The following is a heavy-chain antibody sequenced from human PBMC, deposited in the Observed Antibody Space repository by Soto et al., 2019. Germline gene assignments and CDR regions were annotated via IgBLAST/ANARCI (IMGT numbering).Heavy chain of an antibody. CDR2: NDPSDSYT. V-gene: IGHV5-10-1*01. Sequence: GESLKISCKGSGYSFTSYWICWVRPMPGKGQGRIGSNDPSDSYTNYHTSFQGHITTSADNSISTAYLKGSSLKASDTAMYYCITGYYTWFDPWVHGILVTVSS. CDR1: GYSFTSYW. J-gene: IGHJ5*02. D-gene: IGHD3-3*01. CDR3: ITGYYTWFDP.